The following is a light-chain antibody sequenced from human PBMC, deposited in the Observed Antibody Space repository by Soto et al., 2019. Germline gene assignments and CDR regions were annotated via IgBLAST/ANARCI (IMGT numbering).Light chain of an antibody. CDR1: QGISSY. V-gene: IGKV1-8*01. CDR3: QQYYSYET. Sequence: AIRMTQSPSSFSASTGDRVTITCRASQGISSYLAWYQQKPGKAPKLLIYAASTLQSGVPSRFSGSGSGTDFTLTISCLQSEDFATYHCQQYYSYETFGQGTKLEIK. J-gene: IGKJ2*01. CDR2: AAS.